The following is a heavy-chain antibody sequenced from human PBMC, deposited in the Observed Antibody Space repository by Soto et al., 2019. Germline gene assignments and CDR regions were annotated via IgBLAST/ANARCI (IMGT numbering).Heavy chain of an antibody. J-gene: IGHJ4*02. CDR3: ARVFDGYYFDY. V-gene: IGHV3-30-3*01. CDR1: GFTFETFY. D-gene: IGHD6-13*01. CDR2: ISSDGSNK. Sequence: QVQVVESGGGVVQPGRSLTLSCAASGFTFETFYMHWVRQAPGKGLQWVGVISSDGSNKYYADSVKGRFSISRDNSKNILYLQLNSLIPQDTAVYYCARVFDGYYFDYWGQGALVTVS.